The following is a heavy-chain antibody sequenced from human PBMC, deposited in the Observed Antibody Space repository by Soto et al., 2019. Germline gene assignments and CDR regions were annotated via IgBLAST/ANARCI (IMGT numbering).Heavy chain of an antibody. CDR1: GGTFRTYA. CDR3: AIGAVAGTPTFYYYHGMDV. V-gene: IGHV1-69*12. D-gene: IGHD6-19*01. CDR2: IIPIFGTV. J-gene: IGHJ6*02. Sequence: QVQLLQSGAEVKKPGSSVRVSCEASGGTFRTYAISWVRQAPGQGLEWMGEIIPIFGTVNYAQKFQGRVTITADESTTTVYMDLRSLRSEDTAVYDCAIGAVAGTPTFYYYHGMDVWGQGTTVTVSS.